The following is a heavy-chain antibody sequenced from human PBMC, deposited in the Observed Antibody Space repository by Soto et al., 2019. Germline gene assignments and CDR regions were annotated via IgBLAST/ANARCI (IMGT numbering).Heavy chain of an antibody. Sequence: SETLSLTCTVSGGSISSSSYYWGWIRQPPGKGLEWIGSIFYSGSTYYNPSLKSRVTISVDTSKNQFSLKLSSVTAADTAVYYCARHLTYCSAGSCYSDFPYYSMDVWGQGTTVTVS. D-gene: IGHD2-15*01. CDR3: ARHLTYCSAGSCYSDFPYYSMDV. J-gene: IGHJ6*02. CDR1: GGSISSSSYY. CDR2: IFYSGST. V-gene: IGHV4-39*01.